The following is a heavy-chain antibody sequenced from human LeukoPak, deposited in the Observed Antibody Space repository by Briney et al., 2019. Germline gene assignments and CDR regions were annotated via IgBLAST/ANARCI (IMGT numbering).Heavy chain of an antibody. J-gene: IGHJ6*02. Sequence: PGGSLRLSCTPSGFIFSNYGVHWIRQAPGKGLEWVAAIQSDGSKEYYTDSVKGRFTISRDNSKNTLFLQMSSLRAEDTAVYYCARERVATIRYYYYGMDVWGQGTTVTVSS. V-gene: IGHV3-33*05. CDR2: IQSDGSKE. CDR3: ARERVATIRYYYYGMDV. CDR1: GFIFSNYG. D-gene: IGHD5-12*01.